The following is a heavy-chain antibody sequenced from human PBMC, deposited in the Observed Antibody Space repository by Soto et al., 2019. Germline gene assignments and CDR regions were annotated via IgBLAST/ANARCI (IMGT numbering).Heavy chain of an antibody. J-gene: IGHJ4*02. V-gene: IGHV3-7*01. CDR2: IKQDGTQK. CDR1: GLTYSEHW. Sequence: EVQLVESGGDLVQPGGSLRLSCAVSGLTYSEHWMSWVRQAPGKGPAWVANIKQDGTQKDYVDSVKGRFTISRDNGTNLLFQQMRSLRADDPAVYYCASRPSDVYYYRVLDFWGRGTLATV. CDR3: ASRPSDVYYYRVLDF. D-gene: IGHD3-16*01.